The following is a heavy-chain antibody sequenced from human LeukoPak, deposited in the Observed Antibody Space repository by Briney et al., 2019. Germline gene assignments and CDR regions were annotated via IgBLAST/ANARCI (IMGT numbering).Heavy chain of an antibody. Sequence: PGRSLRLSCTASGFTFGDYAMSWFRQAPGKGLEWVGFIRSKAYGGTTEYAASVKGRFTISRDDSKSIAYLQMNSLETEDTAVYYCTRDRSWFGELYSNWFDPWGQGTLVTVSS. D-gene: IGHD3-10*01. CDR3: TRDRSWFGELYSNWFDP. J-gene: IGHJ5*02. CDR2: IRSKAYGGTT. CDR1: GFTFGDYA. V-gene: IGHV3-49*03.